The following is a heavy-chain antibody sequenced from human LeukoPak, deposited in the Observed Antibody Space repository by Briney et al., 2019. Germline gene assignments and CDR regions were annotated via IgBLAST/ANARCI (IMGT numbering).Heavy chain of an antibody. CDR3: ARAIAAAGGFDP. V-gene: IGHV3-30*19. J-gene: IGHJ5*02. D-gene: IGHD6-13*01. CDR2: IWYDGINK. Sequence: GRSLRLSCAASGFTFSSYAIHWVRQAPGKGREWVAIIWYDGINKYYADSVKGRFTISRDNSKNTLYLQMNSLRAEDTAVYYCARAIAAAGGFDPWGQGTLVTVSS. CDR1: GFTFSSYA.